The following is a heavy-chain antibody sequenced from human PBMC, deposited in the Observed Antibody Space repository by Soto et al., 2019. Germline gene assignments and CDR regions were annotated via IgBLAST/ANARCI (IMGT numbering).Heavy chain of an antibody. V-gene: IGHV3-11*01. CDR3: ARSYSVTLQPDFFDS. CDR1: GFTFIDYY. J-gene: IGHJ4*02. CDR2: ITNSGITK. D-gene: IGHD5-12*01. Sequence: PGGSLRLSCAASGFTFIDYYMSLIRQSPGKGLEWVSDITNSGITKHYADSVKGRFTISRDNDKNLLYLHLNSLRADDTDVYFCARSYSVTLQPDFFDSWCQGHRVTV.